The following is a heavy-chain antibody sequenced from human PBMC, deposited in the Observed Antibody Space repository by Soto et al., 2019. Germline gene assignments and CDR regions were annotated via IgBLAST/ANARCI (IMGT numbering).Heavy chain of an antibody. V-gene: IGHV1-2*02. CDR1: GYTFTGYY. CDR2: INPDSGGT. D-gene: IGHD3-3*01. Sequence: ASVKVSCKASGYTFTGYYMHWVRQAPGQGLEWMGWINPDSGGTNYAQKFQGRVTMTRDTSISTAYMELSRLRSDDTAVYYCATGLLRFLEWLFDYWGQGTLVTVSS. CDR3: ATGLLRFLEWLFDY. J-gene: IGHJ4*02.